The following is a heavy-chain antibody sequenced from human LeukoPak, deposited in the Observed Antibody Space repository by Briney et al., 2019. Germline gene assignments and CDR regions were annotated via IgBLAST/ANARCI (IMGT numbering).Heavy chain of an antibody. D-gene: IGHD3-3*01. V-gene: IGHV3-9*01. CDR1: GVVFEDFA. CDR2: ISWNSDRK. J-gene: IGHJ3*02. CDR3: AKSRGIGVRAFDI. Sequence: PGRSLRLSCAASGVVFEDFAMNWVRQVPGKGLEWVSDISWNSDRKHYADSVKGRFTISRDNAKKSLYLEMNSLRVEDTAFYCAKSRGIGVRAFDIWGQGTMVTVSS.